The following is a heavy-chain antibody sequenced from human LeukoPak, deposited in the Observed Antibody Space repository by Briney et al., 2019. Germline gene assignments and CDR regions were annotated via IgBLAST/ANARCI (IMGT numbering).Heavy chain of an antibody. Sequence: PGGSLRLSCAASGFTFSNYWMHWVRQAPGKGLVWVSRINSDGINTSYADSVKGRFTISRDNAKNTLNLQMNSLTVEDTAVYFCSRDLGTGRPHDFWGQGTLVTVSS. CDR3: SRDLGTGRPHDF. D-gene: IGHD3/OR15-3a*01. CDR1: GFTFSNYW. J-gene: IGHJ4*02. CDR2: INSDGINT. V-gene: IGHV3-74*01.